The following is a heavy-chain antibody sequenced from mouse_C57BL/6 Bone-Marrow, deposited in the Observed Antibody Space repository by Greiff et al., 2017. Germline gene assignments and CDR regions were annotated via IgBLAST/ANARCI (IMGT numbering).Heavy chain of an antibody. Sequence: QVQLKQSGPGLVQPSQSLSITCTVSGFSLTSYGVHWVRQSPGKGLEWLGVIWSGGSTDYNAAFISRLSISKDNSKSQVFFKMNSLQADDTAIYYCARWLRRTGYYAMDYWGQGTSVTVSS. CDR1: GFSLTSYG. CDR3: ARWLRRTGYYAMDY. J-gene: IGHJ4*01. D-gene: IGHD2-2*01. V-gene: IGHV2-2*01. CDR2: IWSGGST.